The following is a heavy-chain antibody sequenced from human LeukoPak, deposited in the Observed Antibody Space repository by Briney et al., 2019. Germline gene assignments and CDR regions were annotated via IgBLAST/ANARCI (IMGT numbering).Heavy chain of an antibody. CDR1: GGSISRYY. V-gene: IGHV4-59*01. Sequence: SETLSLTCTVSGGSISRYYWSWIRQPPGKGLEWIGYIYYSVSNNYNPSLKSRVPISVDTSKNQFSLKLSSVTAADTAVYYCARDRLVVPAMAYYYYMDVWGKGTTVTVSS. CDR2: IYYSVSN. D-gene: IGHD2-2*01. J-gene: IGHJ6*03. CDR3: ARDRLVVPAMAYYYYMDV.